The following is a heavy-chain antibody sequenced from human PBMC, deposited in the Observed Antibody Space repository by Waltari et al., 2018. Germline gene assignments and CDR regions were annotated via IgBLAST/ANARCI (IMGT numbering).Heavy chain of an antibody. CDR3: AREGYSYGWIDY. D-gene: IGHD5-18*01. J-gene: IGHJ4*02. V-gene: IGHV4-61*01. CDR2: IYYSGNT. Sequence: QVQLQESGPGLVKPSETLSLTCTVSGGPVSRGTYYWSWIRQPPGRGLEWIGYIYYSGNTNYNPSLKSRVTISVDKSKNQFSLNLNSVTAADTAVYYCAREGYSYGWIDYWGQGTLVTVSS. CDR1: GGPVSRGTYY.